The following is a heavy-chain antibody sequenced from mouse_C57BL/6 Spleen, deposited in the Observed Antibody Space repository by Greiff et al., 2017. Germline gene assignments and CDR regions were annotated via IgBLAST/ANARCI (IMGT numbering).Heavy chain of an antibody. CDR3: ARYSKVTTTWYFDV. D-gene: IGHD2-2*01. J-gene: IGHJ1*03. CDR2: INPNYGTT. V-gene: IGHV1-39*01. Sequence: VQLKESGPELVKPGASVKISCKASGYSFTDYNMNWVKQSNGKSLEWIGVINPNYGTTSYNQKFKGKATLTVDQSSSTAYMQLNSLTSEDSAVYYCARYSKVTTTWYFDVWGTGTTVTVSS. CDR1: GYSFTDYN.